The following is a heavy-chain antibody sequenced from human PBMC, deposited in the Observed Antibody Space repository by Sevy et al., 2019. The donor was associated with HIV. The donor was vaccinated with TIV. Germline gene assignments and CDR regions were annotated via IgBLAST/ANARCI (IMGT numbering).Heavy chain of an antibody. J-gene: IGHJ6*02. CDR1: GFTFSSAW. CDR2: IKSEIDGGAI. D-gene: IGHD5-12*01. V-gene: IGHV3-15*01. Sequence: GGSLRLSCAASGFTFSSAWMSWVRQAPGKGLELVGRIKSEIDGGAIDYAAPVKGRFSISREDSKNTVYLQMNSLKTEDTAVYYCITEPGYRGYDEEVINYYYYGMDVWGQGTTVTVSS. CDR3: ITEPGYRGYDEEVINYYYYGMDV.